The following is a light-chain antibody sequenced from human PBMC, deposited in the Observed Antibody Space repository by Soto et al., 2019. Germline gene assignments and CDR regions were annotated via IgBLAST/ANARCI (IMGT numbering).Light chain of an antibody. V-gene: IGLV2-23*01. Sequence: SCLTQPASGFGAPGQSITISCTGTSSEVGSYNLVSWYQQHPGKAPKLMIYEGSKRPPGVSNRFSGSKSGNTASLTISGLQAEDEADYYCCSYAGSSTYVFGTGTKVTVL. CDR3: CSYAGSSTYV. J-gene: IGLJ1*01. CDR1: SSEVGSYNL. CDR2: EGS.